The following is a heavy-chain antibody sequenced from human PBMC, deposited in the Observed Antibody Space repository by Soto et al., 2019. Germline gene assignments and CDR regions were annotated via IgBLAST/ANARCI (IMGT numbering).Heavy chain of an antibody. CDR1: GASISSYNY. Sequence: SETLSLTCNVSGASISSYNYWGWFRQPPGKGLEWIGSIIYSGDSMYNPSLQSRRTVFVDTSKNQFSLKLSSVTAADTAVYYCVRHAQWIVRAYWGQGSLVTVSS. CDR3: VRHAQWIVRAY. V-gene: IGHV4-39*01. CDR2: IIYSGDS. J-gene: IGHJ4*02. D-gene: IGHD3-22*01.